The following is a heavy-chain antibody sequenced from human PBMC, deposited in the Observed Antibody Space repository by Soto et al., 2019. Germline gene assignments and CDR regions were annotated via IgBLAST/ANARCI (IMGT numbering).Heavy chain of an antibody. CDR2: IIPIFGTA. Sequence: GASVKVSCKASGGTFSSYAISWVRQAPGQGLEWKGGIIPIFGTANYAQKFQGRVTITADESTSTAYMELSSLRSEDTAVYYCAIAAIVVAPPLYYYYGMDVWGQGTTVTVSS. J-gene: IGHJ6*02. V-gene: IGHV1-69*13. CDR1: GGTFSSYA. D-gene: IGHD2-2*01. CDR3: AIAAIVVAPPLYYYYGMDV.